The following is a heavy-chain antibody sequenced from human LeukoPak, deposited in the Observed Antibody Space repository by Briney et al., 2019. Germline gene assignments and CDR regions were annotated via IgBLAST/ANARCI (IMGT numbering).Heavy chain of an antibody. CDR3: ARGPSGSDY. V-gene: IGHV1-2*06. Sequence: ASVKVSCKVSGYTFTGYYLHWVRQAPGQGLEWMGRINPSSGGTNYAQKFQGRVTMTRDTSINTAYLDLSSLRSDDTAAYYCARGPSGSDYWGQGTQVIVSS. D-gene: IGHD3-10*01. CDR1: GYTFTGYY. CDR2: INPSSGGT. J-gene: IGHJ4*02.